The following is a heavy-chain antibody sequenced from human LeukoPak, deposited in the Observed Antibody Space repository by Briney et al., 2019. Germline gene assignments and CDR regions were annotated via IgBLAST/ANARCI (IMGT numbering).Heavy chain of an antibody. Sequence: SVKLSCTASGGTFSSYAISWVRQAPGQGLEWMGGIIPIFGTANYAQKFQGRVTVTADESTSTAYMELSSLRSEDTAVYYCARAQTPRYSYGLLNYYYMDVWGKGTTVTVSS. J-gene: IGHJ6*03. CDR2: IIPIFGTA. CDR1: GGTFSSYA. V-gene: IGHV1-69*01. D-gene: IGHD5-18*01. CDR3: ARAQTPRYSYGLLNYYYMDV.